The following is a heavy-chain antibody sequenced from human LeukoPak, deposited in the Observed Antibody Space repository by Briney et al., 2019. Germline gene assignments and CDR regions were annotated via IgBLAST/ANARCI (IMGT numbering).Heavy chain of an antibody. Sequence: GESLKISCKGSGYSFTSYWISWVRQMPGEGLEWMGRIDPSDSYTNYSPSFQGHVTISADKSISTAYLQWSSLKASDTAMYYCARTYYDILTGEVHFDYWGQGTLVTVSS. CDR3: ARTYYDILTGEVHFDY. CDR2: IDPSDSYT. V-gene: IGHV5-10-1*01. D-gene: IGHD3-9*01. J-gene: IGHJ4*02. CDR1: GYSFTSYW.